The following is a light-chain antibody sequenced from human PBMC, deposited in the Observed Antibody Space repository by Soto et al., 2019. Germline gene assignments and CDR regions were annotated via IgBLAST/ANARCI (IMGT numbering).Light chain of an antibody. Sequence: IQLTQSPSSLSASVGDRVSITCRASQDIKTYLAWYQQKQGKAPKLLISGTFTLQSGVPSRFNGSGSVTDFTLTISRLQPEDFATYYCQHLNNYPPFTFGPGTKVDLE. J-gene: IGKJ3*01. CDR2: GTF. CDR3: QHLNNYPPFT. V-gene: IGKV1-9*01. CDR1: QDIKTY.